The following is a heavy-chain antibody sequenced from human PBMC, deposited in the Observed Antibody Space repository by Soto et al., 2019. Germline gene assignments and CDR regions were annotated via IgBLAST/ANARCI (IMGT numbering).Heavy chain of an antibody. Sequence: EVQLVESGGGLVLPRGSLRLSCAASGFTFSRYWMHWVRQAPGKGLVWVSRISSYGSDTHYADSVKGRFTISRDNAKNTLYLQMNILRADDTAVYYCASNYAYAEGYYWYGIDVWGQGTTVTVSS. V-gene: IGHV3-74*01. CDR1: GFTFSRYW. J-gene: IGHJ6*02. D-gene: IGHD3-16*01. CDR3: ASNYAYAEGYYWYGIDV. CDR2: ISSYGSDT.